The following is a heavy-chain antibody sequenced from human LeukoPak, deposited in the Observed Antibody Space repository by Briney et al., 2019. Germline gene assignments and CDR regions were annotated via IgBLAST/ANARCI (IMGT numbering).Heavy chain of an antibody. CDR2: ISSSSSTI. V-gene: IGHV3-48*01. CDR1: GFTFSSYS. D-gene: IGHD1-26*01. CDR3: ARRGASSHFDY. J-gene: IGHJ4*02. Sequence: PGGSLRLSCAASGFTFSSYSMNWVRQAPGKGLEWVSYISSSSSTIYYADSVKGRFTISRDNAKNSLYLQMNSLRAVDTAVHYCARRGASSHFDYWGQGTLVTVSS.